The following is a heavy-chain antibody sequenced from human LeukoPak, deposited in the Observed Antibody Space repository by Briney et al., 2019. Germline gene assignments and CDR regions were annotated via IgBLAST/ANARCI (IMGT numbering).Heavy chain of an antibody. J-gene: IGHJ6*02. V-gene: IGHV4-59*12. CDR3: SREQYTSGGSGWFGMDV. Sequence: SGTLSLTCSVSGGSLSTYYWTWTRQPPGKGLEWSGVIHQRGSAEYNPSLKSRVTMSLDTSRNQFSLKMSTVTAADTAVYYCSREQYTSGGSGWFGMDVWGQGTTVTVSS. CDR1: GGSLSTYY. CDR2: IHQRGSA. D-gene: IGHD6-19*01.